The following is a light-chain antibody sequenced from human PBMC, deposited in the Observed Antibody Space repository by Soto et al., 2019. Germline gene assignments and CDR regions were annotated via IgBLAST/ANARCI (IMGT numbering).Light chain of an antibody. CDR2: DVN. Sequence: QSALTQPRSVSGSPGQSVTISCTGTSTNVGNYIYVSWYQHHPGKAPKLMIYDVNKRPSGVPDRFSDSKSDNTASLTISGLQAEDEADYYCCSYAGSFTFVFGTGTKLTVL. CDR3: CSYAGSFTFV. J-gene: IGLJ1*01. V-gene: IGLV2-11*01. CDR1: STNVGNYIY.